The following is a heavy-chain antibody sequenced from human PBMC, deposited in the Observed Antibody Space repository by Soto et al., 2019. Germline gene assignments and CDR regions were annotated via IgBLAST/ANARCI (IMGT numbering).Heavy chain of an antibody. V-gene: IGHV1-69*12. CDR1: GSTFSSYA. CDR2: ITPIFGTA. D-gene: IGHD3-22*01. Sequence: QVQLVQSGAEVKKPGSSVKVSCKASGSTFSSYAISWVRQAPGQGLEWMGGITPIFGTANYAQKFQGRVTVTADESTSPAYIELSSLRSADTSVYYCARVRDSSGFDRRYWYLDLWGRGTLVTVSS. J-gene: IGHJ2*01. CDR3: ARVRDSSGFDRRYWYLDL.